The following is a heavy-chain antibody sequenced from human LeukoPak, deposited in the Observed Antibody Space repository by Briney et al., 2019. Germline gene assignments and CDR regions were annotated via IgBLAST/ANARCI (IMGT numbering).Heavy chain of an antibody. D-gene: IGHD4-17*01. J-gene: IGHJ6*02. CDR2: ISYDGSNK. CDR1: GFTFISYA. Sequence: GGSLRLSCAASGFTFISYAMHWVRQAPGKGLEWVAVISYDGSNKYYADSVKGRFTISRDNSKNTLYLQMNSLRAEDTAVYYCARATTVTGPDVWGQGTTVTVSS. V-gene: IGHV3-30-3*01. CDR3: ARATTVTGPDV.